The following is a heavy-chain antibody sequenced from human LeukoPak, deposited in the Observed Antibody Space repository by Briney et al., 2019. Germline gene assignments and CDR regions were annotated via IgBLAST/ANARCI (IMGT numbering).Heavy chain of an antibody. Sequence: GGSLRLSCAASGFTFNSYAMSWVRQAPGKGLEWVSSISRSGGSTHYADSVKGRFTISRDNSKNMLSLQMNSLRAEDTAVYYCAKGMGYASGSSYSYYYYMDVWGKGTTVTISS. CDR1: GFTFNSYA. CDR2: ISRSGGST. D-gene: IGHD3-10*01. CDR3: AKGMGYASGSSYSYYYYMDV. V-gene: IGHV3-23*01. J-gene: IGHJ6*03.